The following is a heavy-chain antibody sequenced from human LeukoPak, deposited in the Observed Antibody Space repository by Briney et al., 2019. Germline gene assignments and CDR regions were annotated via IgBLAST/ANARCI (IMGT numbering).Heavy chain of an antibody. CDR3: ARDMEGSYSPRWAFDI. V-gene: IGHV3-48*02. CDR1: GLTFSSYS. D-gene: IGHD1-26*01. Sequence: PGGSLRLSCAASGLTFSSYSMNWVRQAPGKGLEWVSYISSSSSTIYYADSVKGRFTISRDNAKNSLYLQMNSLRDEDTAVYYCARDMEGSYSPRWAFDIWGQGTMVTVSS. J-gene: IGHJ3*02. CDR2: ISSSSSTI.